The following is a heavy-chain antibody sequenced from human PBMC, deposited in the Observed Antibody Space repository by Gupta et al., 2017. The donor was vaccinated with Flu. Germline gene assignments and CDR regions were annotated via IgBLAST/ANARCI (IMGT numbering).Heavy chain of an antibody. CDR1: GFIFSSYA. J-gene: IGHJ4*02. CDR3: ARGADGYKDC. Sequence: EVQLVESGGGLAQPGGSLRLSCAASGFIFSSYAMHWVRQAPGKGLEYVSAINSNGESTYYADPVKGRCTISRDNSKNTLYLQMDGLRPEDMAMYYCARGADGYKDCWGQGTLVTVS. D-gene: IGHD2-21*01. CDR2: INSNGEST. V-gene: IGHV3-64*07.